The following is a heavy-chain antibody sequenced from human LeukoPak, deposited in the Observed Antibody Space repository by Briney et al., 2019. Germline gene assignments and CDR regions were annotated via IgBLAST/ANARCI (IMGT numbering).Heavy chain of an antibody. D-gene: IGHD3-3*01. J-gene: IGHJ4*02. V-gene: IGHV1-18*01. CDR2: ISVYNGNT. CDR1: GYTFTSYG. CDR3: ARHTGSLYDFWSGYIDY. Sequence: ASVKVSCKASGYTFTSYGISWVRQAPGQGLEWMGWISVYNGNTKYVQKFQGRVTMTTDTSTRTAYMELRSLRSDDKAVYYCARHTGSLYDFWSGYIDYWSQGTLVTVSS.